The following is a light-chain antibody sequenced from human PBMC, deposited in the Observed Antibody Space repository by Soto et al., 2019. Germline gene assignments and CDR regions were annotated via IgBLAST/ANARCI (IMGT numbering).Light chain of an antibody. Sequence: QSALTQPASVSGSPGQSITISCTGTSSDVGSYNLVSWYQQHPGKAPKLMIYEVSKLPSGVSNRFSVSKSGNTASLTISGLQAEDEADYYCCSYAGSSTGYVFGTGTKLTVL. CDR2: EVS. CDR1: SSDVGSYNL. J-gene: IGLJ1*01. CDR3: CSYAGSSTGYV. V-gene: IGLV2-23*02.